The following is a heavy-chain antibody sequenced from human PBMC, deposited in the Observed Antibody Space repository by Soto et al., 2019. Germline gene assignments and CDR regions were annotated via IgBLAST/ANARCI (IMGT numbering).Heavy chain of an antibody. CDR2: IDYTGNT. CDR1: GDSISSGRYH. V-gene: IGHV4-39*01. D-gene: IGHD3-3*01. J-gene: IGHJ4*02. CDR3: ARADGVGVVTPFLDS. Sequence: QLQLQESGPGLVKPSETLSLIGTVSGDSISSGRYHWGWIRQPPGKGLGFIATIDYTGNTHYNPSLRSRVTIFVDTSKCQFSLRVSSVTAADTAVYYCARADGVGVVTPFLDSWGQGTLVTVSS.